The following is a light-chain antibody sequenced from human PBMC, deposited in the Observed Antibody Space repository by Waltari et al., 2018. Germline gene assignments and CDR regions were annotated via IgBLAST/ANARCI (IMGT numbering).Light chain of an antibody. CDR1: SSDVGSYNL. CDR2: EGS. V-gene: IGLV2-23*01. J-gene: IGLJ1*01. Sequence: QSALTQPASVSGPLGQPIPFPCTGTSSDVGSYNLSSWYQQYPGKAPKLMIYEGSKRPSGVSNRFSGSKSGNTASLTISGLQAEDEADYYCCSYAGSSTFYVFGTGTKVTVL. CDR3: CSYAGSSTFYV.